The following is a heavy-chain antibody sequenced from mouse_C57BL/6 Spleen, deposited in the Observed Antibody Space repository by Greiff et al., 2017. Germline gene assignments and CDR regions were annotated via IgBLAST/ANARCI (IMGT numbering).Heavy chain of an antibody. CDR1: VSTFTDYS. V-gene: IGHV1-19*01. J-gene: IGHJ2*01. CDR3: ARTTVGFDY. CDR2: LTPSIGCP. Sequence: EVQLQQSGPVLVLPGASVQMSCKASVSTFTDYSLHWVKQSHGQCLAWIGVLTPSIGCPSDNQKFKGKATLTVDKSSSTAYMERNSLTSEDAAVYYCARTTVGFDYWGQGTTLTVAA. D-gene: IGHD1-1*01.